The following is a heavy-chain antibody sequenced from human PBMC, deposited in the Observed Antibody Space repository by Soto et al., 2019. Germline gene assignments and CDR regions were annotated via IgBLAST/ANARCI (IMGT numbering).Heavy chain of an antibody. CDR1: GDSVSSNSAA. CDR3: AIAYDDWSYPFDY. J-gene: IGHJ4*02. V-gene: IGHV6-1*01. CDR2: TYYRSEWYN. D-gene: IGHD3-3*01. Sequence: SQTLSLTCAISGDSVSSNSAAWNCIRQSPSRGLEWLGRTYYRSEWYNDYAVSVKSRITFNPDTSKNQLSLQLSSVTPEDTAVYFCAIAYDDWSYPFDYWGQGTQVTVSS.